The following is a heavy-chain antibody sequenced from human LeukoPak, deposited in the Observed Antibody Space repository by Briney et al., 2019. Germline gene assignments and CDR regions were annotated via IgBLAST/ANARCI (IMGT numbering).Heavy chain of an antibody. CDR1: GYTFTGYY. Sequence: GASVKVSCKASGYTFTGYYMHWVRQAPGQGLEWMGWISAYNGNTNYEQMLQGRVTMTTDTSTSTAYMELRSLRSDDTAIYYCARAPPRDYGDYRTFDIWGQGTMVAVSS. V-gene: IGHV1-18*04. CDR3: ARAPPRDYGDYRTFDI. D-gene: IGHD4-17*01. CDR2: ISAYNGNT. J-gene: IGHJ3*02.